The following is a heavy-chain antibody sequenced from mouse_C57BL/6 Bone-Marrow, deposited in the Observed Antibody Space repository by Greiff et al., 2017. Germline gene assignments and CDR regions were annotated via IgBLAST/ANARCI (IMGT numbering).Heavy chain of an antibody. CDR1: GFTFSSYG. V-gene: IGHV5-6*02. CDR2: ISSGGSYT. J-gene: IGHJ1*03. Sequence: EVQLVESGGDLVKPGGSLKLSCAASGFTFSSYGMSWVRQTPDKRLEWVATISSGGSYTYYPDSVKGRFTISRDNAKNTLYLQLSSLKSEDTAMYDCARRGVVATPYWYFDVWGTGTTVTVSS. CDR3: ARRGVVATPYWYFDV. D-gene: IGHD1-1*01.